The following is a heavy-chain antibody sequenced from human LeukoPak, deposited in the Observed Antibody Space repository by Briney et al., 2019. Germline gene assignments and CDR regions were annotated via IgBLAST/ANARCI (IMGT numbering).Heavy chain of an antibody. CDR2: ISGSGVST. CDR1: GFNFRDYA. J-gene: IGHJ4*02. Sequence: PGGSLRLSCAASGFNFRDYAMSWVRQAPGKGLEWVSIISGSGVSTYADSVKGRFTISRDNSKNTLYLQMNSLRAEDTAVYYCAKGRLERRQGFDFWGQGTLVTVSS. D-gene: IGHD1-1*01. CDR3: AKGRLERRQGFDF. V-gene: IGHV3-23*01.